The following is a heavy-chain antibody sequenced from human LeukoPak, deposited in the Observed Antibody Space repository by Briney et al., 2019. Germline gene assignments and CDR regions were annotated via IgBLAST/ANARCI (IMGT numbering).Heavy chain of an antibody. Sequence: PGGSLRLSCAASGFTFSSYSMNWVRQAPGKGLEWVSSISSSSSYIYYADSVKGRFTISRDNAKNSLYLQMNSLRAEDTAVYYCARDPDSSGWYLHVFSGAFDIWGQGTMVTVSS. CDR3: ARDPDSSGWYLHVFSGAFDI. J-gene: IGHJ3*02. CDR1: GFTFSSYS. V-gene: IGHV3-21*01. CDR2: ISSSSSYI. D-gene: IGHD6-19*01.